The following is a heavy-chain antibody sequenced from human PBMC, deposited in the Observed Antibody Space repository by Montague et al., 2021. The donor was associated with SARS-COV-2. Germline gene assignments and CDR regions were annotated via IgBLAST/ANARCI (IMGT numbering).Heavy chain of an antibody. CDR3: ARGGATYYYDTSGYVNAFDT. Sequence: SETLSLTCTVSGDSISTYYWSWIRQPPGKGLEWIGYIYYNGYTNXXPSLKSRVTISVGTSKNQFSLRLSSVTAADTAVYFCARGGATYYYDTSGYVNAFDTWGQGTMVTVSS. CDR2: IYYNGYT. D-gene: IGHD3-22*01. J-gene: IGHJ3*02. V-gene: IGHV4-59*01. CDR1: GDSISTYY.